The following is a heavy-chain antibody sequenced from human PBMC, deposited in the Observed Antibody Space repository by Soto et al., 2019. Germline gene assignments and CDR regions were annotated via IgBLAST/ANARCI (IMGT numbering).Heavy chain of an antibody. V-gene: IGHV3-23*01. CDR1: GFTFSSYA. Sequence: EVQLLESGGGLVQPGGSLRLSCAASGFTFSSYAMSWVRQAPGKGLEWVSAISGSGGSTYYADPVKGRFTISRDNAKNTLYLQMNSRRAEDTAVYYCAKVGGGSYHGYAFDIWGQGTMVTVSS. CDR2: ISGSGGST. CDR3: AKVGGGSYHGYAFDI. D-gene: IGHD1-26*01. J-gene: IGHJ3*02.